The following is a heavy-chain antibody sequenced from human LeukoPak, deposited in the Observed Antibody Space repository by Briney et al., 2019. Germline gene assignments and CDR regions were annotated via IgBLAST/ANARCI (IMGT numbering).Heavy chain of an antibody. Sequence: PSETLSLTCAVYGGSFSGYHWSWIRQPPGKGLEWIGEINHSGSTNYNPSLKSRVTISVDTSKNQFSLKLSSVTAADTAVYYCARATGYSYGFRTIDFDYWGQGTLVTVPS. D-gene: IGHD5-18*01. CDR1: GGSFSGYH. V-gene: IGHV4-34*01. CDR3: ARATGYSYGFRTIDFDY. J-gene: IGHJ4*02. CDR2: INHSGST.